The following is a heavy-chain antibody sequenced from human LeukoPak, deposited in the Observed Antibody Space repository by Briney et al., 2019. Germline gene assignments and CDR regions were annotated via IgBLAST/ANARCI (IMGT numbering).Heavy chain of an antibody. J-gene: IGHJ6*03. Sequence: GGSLRLSCAASEFSFSSYWMRWVRQAPGEGLEWVANIKQDGSEKYYVDSVRGRFTISRDNAKNSLYLQMNSLRAEDTAVYYYARDRPYYDILTGQYYYYMDVWGKGTTVTVSS. V-gene: IGHV3-7*01. CDR3: ARDRPYYDILTGQYYYYMDV. D-gene: IGHD3-9*01. CDR2: IKQDGSEK. CDR1: EFSFSSYW.